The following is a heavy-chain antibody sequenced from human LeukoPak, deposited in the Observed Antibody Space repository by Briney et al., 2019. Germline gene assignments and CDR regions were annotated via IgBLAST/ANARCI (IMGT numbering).Heavy chain of an antibody. CDR1: GGSISSYY. V-gene: IGHV4-59*01. CDR2: IYYSGST. D-gene: IGHD6-13*01. J-gene: IGHJ5*02. Sequence: TSETLSLTCTVSGGSISSYYWSWIRQPPGKGLEWIGYIYYSGSTNYNPSLKSRVTISVDTSKNQFSLKLSSVTAADTAVYYCARGDGSSWYDNWFDPWGQGTLVTVSS. CDR3: ARGDGSSWYDNWFDP.